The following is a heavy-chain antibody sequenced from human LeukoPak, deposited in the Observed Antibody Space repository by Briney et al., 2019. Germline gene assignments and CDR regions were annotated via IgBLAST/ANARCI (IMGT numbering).Heavy chain of an antibody. CDR1: GGSFSGFS. CDR2: INPSGST. D-gene: IGHD2-21*02. Sequence: SETLSLTCAVYGGSFSGFSWTWIRQPPGKGLEWIGEINPSGSTNYSPSLKSRVTISVDTSVNQFSLKLRSVTAADTAVYYCARGRCGGDGLALGYWGQGTLVIVSS. V-gene: IGHV4-34*01. CDR3: ARGRCGGDGLALGY. J-gene: IGHJ4*02.